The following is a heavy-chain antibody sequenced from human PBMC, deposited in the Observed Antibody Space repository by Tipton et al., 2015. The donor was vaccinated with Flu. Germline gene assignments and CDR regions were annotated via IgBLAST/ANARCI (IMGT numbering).Heavy chain of an antibody. CDR3: ARGNQWELSPSFDY. D-gene: IGHD1-26*01. Sequence: CAASGFTVSSNYMSWVRQAPGKGLEWVSVIYSGGSTYYADSVKGRFTISRDNSKNTLYLQMNSLRAEDTAVYYCARGNQWELSPSFDYWGQGTLVTVSS. J-gene: IGHJ4*02. CDR2: IYSGGST. V-gene: IGHV3-66*01. CDR1: GFTVSSNY.